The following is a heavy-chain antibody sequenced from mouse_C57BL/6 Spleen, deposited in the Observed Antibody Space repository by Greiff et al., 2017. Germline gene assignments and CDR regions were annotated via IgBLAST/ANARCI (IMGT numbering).Heavy chain of an antibody. J-gene: IGHJ4*01. CDR3: ARSEDLYYAMDY. CDR1: GYTFTDYY. CDR2: INPNNGGT. V-gene: IGHV1-26*01. Sequence: EVQLQQSGPELVKPGASVKISCKASGYTFTDYYMNWVKQSHGKSLEWIGDINPNNGGTSYNQKFKGKATLTVDKSSSTAYMELRSLTSEDSAVYYCARSEDLYYAMDYWGQGTSVTVSS.